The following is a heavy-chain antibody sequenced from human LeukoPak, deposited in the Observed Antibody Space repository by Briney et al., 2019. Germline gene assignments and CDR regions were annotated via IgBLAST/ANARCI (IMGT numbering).Heavy chain of an antibody. J-gene: IGHJ4*02. CDR2: IYHSGRT. Sequence: SETLSLTCTVSGYSISSGYYWGWIRQPPGKGLEWIGSIYHSGRTFYNPSLKSRVTISVDTSKNQFSLKLTSVTAADTAVYYCARLYPPATRFDYWGQGTLVTVSS. V-gene: IGHV4-38-2*02. CDR1: GYSISSGYY. D-gene: IGHD5-24*01. CDR3: ARLYPPATRFDY.